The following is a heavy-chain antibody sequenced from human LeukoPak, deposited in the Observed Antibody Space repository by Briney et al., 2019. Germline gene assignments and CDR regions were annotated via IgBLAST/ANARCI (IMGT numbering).Heavy chain of an antibody. CDR3: ARLYSSGWYGY. V-gene: IGHV4-34*01. J-gene: IGHJ4*02. D-gene: IGHD6-19*01. Sequence: SETLSLTCAVYGGSFSGYYWSWIRQPPGKGLEWIREINHSGSTNYNPSLKSRVTISVDTSKNQFSLKLSSVTAADTAVYYCARLYSSGWYGYWGQGTLVTVSS. CDR2: INHSGST. CDR1: GGSFSGYY.